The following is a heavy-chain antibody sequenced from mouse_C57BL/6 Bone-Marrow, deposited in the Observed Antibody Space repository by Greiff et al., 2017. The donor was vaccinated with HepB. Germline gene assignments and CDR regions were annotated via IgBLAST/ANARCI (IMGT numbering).Heavy chain of an antibody. J-gene: IGHJ1*03. CDR3: TTEGYYYGGYFDV. V-gene: IGHV14-4*01. D-gene: IGHD1-1*01. CDR2: IDPENGDT. Sequence: EVQGVESGAELVRPGASVKLSCTASGFNIKDDYMHWVKQRPEQGLEWIGWIDPENGDTEYASKVQGKATITADTSSNTAYLQLSSLTSEDTAVYYCTTEGYYYGGYFDVWGTGTTVTVSS. CDR1: GFNIKDDY.